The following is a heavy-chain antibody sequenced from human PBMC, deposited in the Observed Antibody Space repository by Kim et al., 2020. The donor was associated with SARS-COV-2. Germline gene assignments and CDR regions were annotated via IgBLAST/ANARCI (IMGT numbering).Heavy chain of an antibody. D-gene: IGHD1-26*01. V-gene: IGHV1-46*01. J-gene: IGHJ4*02. CDR1: GYTFTSYY. CDR3: ARVPGPQWELHPFDY. CDR2: INPSGGST. Sequence: ASVKVSCKASGYTFTSYYMHWVRQAPGQGLEWMGIINPSGGSTSYAQKFQGRVTMTRDTSTSTVYMELSSLRSEDTAVYYCARVPGPQWELHPFDYWGQGTVVTVSS.